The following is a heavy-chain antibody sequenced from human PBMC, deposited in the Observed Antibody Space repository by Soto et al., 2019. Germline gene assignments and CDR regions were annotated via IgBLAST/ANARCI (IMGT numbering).Heavy chain of an antibody. CDR1: GGSISSSSYY. J-gene: IGHJ6*03. Sequence: PSETLSLTCTVSGGSISSSSYYWGWIRQPPGKGLEWIGCIYYSGSTNYTPSLKSRVTISVDTSKNQFSLKLSSVTAADTAVYYCARLGEDSSGPYYYYMDVWGKGTTVTVSS. CDR2: IYYSGST. D-gene: IGHD6-19*01. CDR3: ARLGEDSSGPYYYYMDV. V-gene: IGHV4-39*01.